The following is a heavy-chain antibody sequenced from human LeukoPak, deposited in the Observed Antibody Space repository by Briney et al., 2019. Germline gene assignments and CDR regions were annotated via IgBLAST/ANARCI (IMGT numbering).Heavy chain of an antibody. Sequence: GASVKVSCKASGYTFTTFGISWVRQAPGQGLEWMGWVNPNSGDTGYAQQIQGRVNLTRNTAIATAYMELSSLKSEDTAVYYCARVDTGLTYWGQGTLIIVSS. CDR2: VNPNSGDT. CDR1: GYTFTTFG. V-gene: IGHV1-8*02. J-gene: IGHJ4*02. CDR3: ARVDTGLTY. D-gene: IGHD2-8*02.